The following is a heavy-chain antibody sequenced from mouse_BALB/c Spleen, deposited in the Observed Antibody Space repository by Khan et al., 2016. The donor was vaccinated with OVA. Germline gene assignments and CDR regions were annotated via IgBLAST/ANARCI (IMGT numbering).Heavy chain of an antibody. D-gene: IGHD2-14*01. J-gene: IGHJ4*01. Sequence: VQLQQSGAELARPGASVKMSCKASGYTFTSYTMHWVKQRPGQGLEWIGYINPSSGYTNYNQKFKDKATLTADKSSSTAYMQLSSLTSEDTADYYCGRRTPGYAMDYWGQGTSATVSS. V-gene: IGHV1-4*01. CDR1: GYTFTSYT. CDR2: INPSSGYT. CDR3: GRRTPGYAMDY.